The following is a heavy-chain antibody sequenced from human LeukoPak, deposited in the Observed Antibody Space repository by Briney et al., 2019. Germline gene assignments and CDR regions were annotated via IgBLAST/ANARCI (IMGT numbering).Heavy chain of an antibody. J-gene: IGHJ5*02. CDR3: ARVQAYNWFDP. CDR2: IYFGGT. V-gene: IGHV4-39*07. CDR1: GGSISNSTYY. Sequence: SVTLSLTCTVSGGSISNSTYYWGWIRQSPGKGLEWIGTIYFGGTYYNPSLKSRVTISEDSSKDQFSLKLTSMTAADTALYYCARVQAYNWFDPWGQGTLVTVSS.